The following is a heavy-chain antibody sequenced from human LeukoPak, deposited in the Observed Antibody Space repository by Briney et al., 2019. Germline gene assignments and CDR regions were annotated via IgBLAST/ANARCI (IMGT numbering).Heavy chain of an antibody. CDR3: AKAGAYSGYGDY. CDR2: ISYDGSHK. CDR1: GFTFSSYE. V-gene: IGHV3-30*04. J-gene: IGHJ4*02. D-gene: IGHD5-12*01. Sequence: GGSLRLSCAASGFTFSSYEMNWVRQAPGKGLEWVAVISYDGSHKYYADSVKGRFTISRDNSKNTLFLQMNSLRAEDTAVYYCAKAGAYSGYGDYWGQGTLVTVSS.